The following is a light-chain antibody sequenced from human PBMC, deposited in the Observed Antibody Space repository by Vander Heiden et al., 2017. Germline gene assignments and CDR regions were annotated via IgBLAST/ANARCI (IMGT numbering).Light chain of an antibody. CDR3: QQSYSTPQT. J-gene: IGKJ1*01. CDR2: AAS. V-gene: IGKV1-39*01. Sequence: PLTQSPPSLSASVGDRVTITCRASQSISSYLNWYQQKPGKAPKRLIYAASSLQSGVPSRFSGSGSGTDFTLTISSLQPEDFATYYCQQSYSTPQTFGQGTKVEIK. CDR1: QSISSY.